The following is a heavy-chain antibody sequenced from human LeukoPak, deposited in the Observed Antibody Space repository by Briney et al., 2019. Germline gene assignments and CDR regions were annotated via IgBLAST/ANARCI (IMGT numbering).Heavy chain of an antibody. D-gene: IGHD3-3*01. CDR2: IYTTGST. CDR3: ARERSGYRNWFDP. V-gene: IGHV4-59*01. J-gene: IGHJ5*02. CDR1: GGSITEYY. Sequence: SETLSLTCTVSGGSITEYYWSWIRQPPGQGLEWIGYIYTTGSTNHNPSLKSRLTLSLDMSENQISLELTSVTAADAAVYYCARERSGYRNWFDPWGQGTLVTVSS.